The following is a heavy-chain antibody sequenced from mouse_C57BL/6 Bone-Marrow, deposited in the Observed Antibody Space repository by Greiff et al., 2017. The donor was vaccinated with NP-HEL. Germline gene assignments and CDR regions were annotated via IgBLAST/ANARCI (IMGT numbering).Heavy chain of an antibody. D-gene: IGHD3-2*02. J-gene: IGHJ2*01. CDR2: INPYNGGT. CDR3: ARAAQATGY. Sequence: VQLQQSGPVLVKPGASVKMSCKASGYTFTDYYMNWVKQSHGKSLEWIGVINPYNGGTSYNQKFKGKATLTVDKSSSTAYMELNSLTSEDSAVDYCARAAQATGYWGQGTTLTVAS. V-gene: IGHV1-19*01. CDR1: GYTFTDYY.